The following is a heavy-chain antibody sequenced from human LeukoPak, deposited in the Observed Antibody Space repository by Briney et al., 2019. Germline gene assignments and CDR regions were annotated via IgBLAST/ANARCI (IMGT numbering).Heavy chain of an antibody. J-gene: IGHJ4*02. CDR1: GFTFSSYE. CDR2: ISSSGSNI. D-gene: IGHD3-10*01. V-gene: IGHV3-48*03. Sequence: GGSPRLSCAASGFTFSSYEMNWVRQAPGKGLGWVSYISSSGSNIYHADSVKGRFTISRDNVKNSLYLQMNSLRAEDTAVYYCARARITMVRGVIIKTQSFDYWGQGALVTVSS. CDR3: ARARITMVRGVIIKTQSFDY.